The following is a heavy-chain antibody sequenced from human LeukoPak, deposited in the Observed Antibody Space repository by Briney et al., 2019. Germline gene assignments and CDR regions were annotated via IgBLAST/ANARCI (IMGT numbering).Heavy chain of an antibody. CDR1: GGTFSSYA. V-gene: IGHV1-69*05. CDR2: IIPIFGTA. Sequence: GSSVKVSCKASGGTFSSYAISGVRQPPGQGREWMGGIIPIFGTANYAQKLQGRVTLTTDKSTSTAYMELSSLRSEDTAVYYCARDPPEEGFLEWLFGDYYYYYMDVWGKGTTVTVSS. CDR3: ARDPPEEGFLEWLFGDYYYYYMDV. J-gene: IGHJ6*03. D-gene: IGHD3-3*01.